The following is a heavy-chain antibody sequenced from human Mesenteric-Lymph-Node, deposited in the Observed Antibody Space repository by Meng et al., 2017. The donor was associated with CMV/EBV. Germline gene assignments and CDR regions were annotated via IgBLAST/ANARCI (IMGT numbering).Heavy chain of an antibody. CDR1: GFRFSDYY. Sequence: GGSLRLSCAASGFRFSDYYMSWIRQAPGKGLEWVSYISTTGTTIYYADSVKGRFTISRDNAKNSLYLQMNSLRAEDPAVYYCARLKSHAGSDYWGQGTLVTVSS. CDR3: ARLKSHAGSDY. CDR2: ISTTGTTI. V-gene: IGHV3-11*01. J-gene: IGHJ4*02. D-gene: IGHD6-25*01.